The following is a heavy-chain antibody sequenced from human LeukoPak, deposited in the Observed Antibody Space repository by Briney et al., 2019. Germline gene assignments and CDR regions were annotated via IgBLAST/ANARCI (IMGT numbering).Heavy chain of an antibody. V-gene: IGHV7-4-1*02. D-gene: IGHD3-3*01. CDR3: ASEGSGPAFDY. CDR1: GYTFTNYA. CDR2: INTNSGNP. Sequence: GASVKVSCKASGYTFTNYAMNWVRQAPGQGLEWMGWINTNSGNPTYAQGFTGRFVFSLDTSISTAYLQISSLKAEDTAVYYCASEGSGPAFDYWGQGTLVTVSS. J-gene: IGHJ4*02.